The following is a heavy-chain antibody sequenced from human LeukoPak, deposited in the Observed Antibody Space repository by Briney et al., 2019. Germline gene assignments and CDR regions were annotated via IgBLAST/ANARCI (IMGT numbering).Heavy chain of an antibody. CDR2: ISSRGDTI. J-gene: IGHJ6*02. D-gene: IGHD6-19*01. V-gene: IGHV3-48*03. Sequence: PGGSLRLSCAASGFTFRNYEMNWVRPAPGKGLEWVSYISSRGDTIYYADSVKGRFTISRDNAKSSLYLQMNSLRAEDTAVYYCARAAPYLAGAYYYGMDVWGQGTTVTVSS. CDR3: ARAAPYLAGAYYYGMDV. CDR1: GFTFRNYE.